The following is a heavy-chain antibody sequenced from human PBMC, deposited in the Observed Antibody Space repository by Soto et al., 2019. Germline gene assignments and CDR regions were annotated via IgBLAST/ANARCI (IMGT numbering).Heavy chain of an antibody. Sequence: SETLSLTCTVSGGSVSSNSQYWGWIRQPPGKGLEWIGSLYFNGGTYYNQSLKSRATISVDASKSQLSLKLRTVTAADTAVYYCPRPGDYGDYARFDYWGQGVMVTSPQ. CDR2: LYFNGGT. V-gene: IGHV4-39*01. CDR3: PRPGDYGDYARFDY. J-gene: IGHJ4*02. CDR1: GGSVSSNSQY. D-gene: IGHD4-17*01.